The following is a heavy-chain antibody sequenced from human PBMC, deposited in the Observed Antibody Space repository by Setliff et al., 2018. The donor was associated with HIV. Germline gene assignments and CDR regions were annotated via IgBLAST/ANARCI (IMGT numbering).Heavy chain of an antibody. CDR2: IYPDDSHT. Sequence: PGESLKISCQGSANSFATYWIGWVRQMPGKGLEWMGVIYPDDSHTRYSPSFQGQVTISADKSVNTAYLQWSSLKASDTAMYYCARHITGISFFSYMDVWGTGTTVTVSS. V-gene: IGHV5-51*01. CDR1: ANSFATYW. J-gene: IGHJ6*03. D-gene: IGHD1-20*01. CDR3: ARHITGISFFSYMDV.